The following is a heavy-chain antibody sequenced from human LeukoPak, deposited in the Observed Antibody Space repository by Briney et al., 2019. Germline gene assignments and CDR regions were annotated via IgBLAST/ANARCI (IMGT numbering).Heavy chain of an antibody. CDR3: AREVGYYDSSGYLFDY. J-gene: IGHJ4*02. CDR2: IYTSGST. D-gene: IGHD3-22*01. V-gene: IGHV4-4*07. Sequence: SETLSLTCTVSGGSISSYYWSWIRQPAGKGLEWIGRIYTSGSTNYNPPIKSRVTMSVDTSKNQFSLKLSSVTAADTAVYYCAREVGYYDSSGYLFDYWGQGTLVTVSS. CDR1: GGSISSYY.